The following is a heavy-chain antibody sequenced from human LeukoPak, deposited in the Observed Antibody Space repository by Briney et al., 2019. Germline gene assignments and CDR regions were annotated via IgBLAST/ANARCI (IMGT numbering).Heavy chain of an antibody. CDR3: ARGRGIAARFFDY. V-gene: IGHV4-59*01. D-gene: IGHD6-6*01. Sequence: PSETLSLTCTVSGGCISSYYWSWIRQPPGKGLEWIGYIYYSGSTNYNPSLKSRVTISVDTSKNQFSLKLSSVTAADTAVYYCARGRGIAARFFDYWGQGTLVTVSS. CDR1: GGCISSYY. J-gene: IGHJ4*02. CDR2: IYYSGST.